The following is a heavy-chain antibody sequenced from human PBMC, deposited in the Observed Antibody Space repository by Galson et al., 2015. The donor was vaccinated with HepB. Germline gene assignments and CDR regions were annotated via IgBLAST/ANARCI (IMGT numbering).Heavy chain of an antibody. CDR1: GGTFSSYA. CDR2: IIPILGIA. D-gene: IGHD4-17*01. V-gene: IGHV1-69*10. J-gene: IGHJ3*02. CDR3: ASSAPYGDYEGGAFDI. Sequence: SVKVSCKASGGTFSSYAISWVRQAPGQGLEWMGGIIPILGIANYAQKFQGRVTITADKSTSTAYMELSSLRSEDTAVYYCASSAPYGDYEGGAFDIWGQGTMVTVSS.